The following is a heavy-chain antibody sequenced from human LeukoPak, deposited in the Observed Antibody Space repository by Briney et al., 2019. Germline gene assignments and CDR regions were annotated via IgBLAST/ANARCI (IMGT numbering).Heavy chain of an antibody. CDR2: IYPDDSDT. CDR1: GYSFYTYW. CDR3: VNHSLGEFKC. J-gene: IGHJ4*02. D-gene: IGHD3-10*01. V-gene: IGHV5-51*01. Sequence: GESLKISCKGSGYSFYTYWIAWVRQMPGKGLGWMGIIYPDDSDTRYSPSFQGQVTISADKSIDTAYLQWRSLKDSDTGMYCCVNHSLGEFKCWGQGTLVTVSS.